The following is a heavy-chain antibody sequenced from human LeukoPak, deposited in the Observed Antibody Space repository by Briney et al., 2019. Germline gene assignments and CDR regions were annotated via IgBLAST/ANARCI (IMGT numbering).Heavy chain of an antibody. J-gene: IGHJ4*02. CDR3: AKGASGSSGWFGDY. V-gene: IGHV3-23*01. D-gene: IGHD6-19*01. CDR1: GFTFSSYA. CDR2: ISGSGGST. Sequence: GGSLRLSCAASGFTFSSYAMSWVRQAPGKGLEWVSPISGSGGSTYYADSVKGLFTISRDNSKNTLYLQLNSLRAEDSAIYYCAKGASGSSGWFGDYWGQGTQVTVSS.